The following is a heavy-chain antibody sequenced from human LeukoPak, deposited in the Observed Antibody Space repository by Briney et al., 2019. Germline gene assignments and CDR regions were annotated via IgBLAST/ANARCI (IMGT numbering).Heavy chain of an antibody. Sequence: GESREIPCKGSGYSFTSYWISWVRQLPGKGLEWMGRIDPSDSYTNYGPSFQGHVTISADKSISTAYLQWSSLKASDTAIYYCARRASDYWGQGTLVTVSS. V-gene: IGHV5-10-1*01. CDR1: GYSFTSYW. CDR3: ARRASDY. J-gene: IGHJ4*02. CDR2: IDPSDSYT.